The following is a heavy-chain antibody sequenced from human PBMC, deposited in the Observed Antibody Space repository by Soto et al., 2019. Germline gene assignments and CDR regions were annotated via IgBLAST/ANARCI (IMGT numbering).Heavy chain of an antibody. J-gene: IGHJ6*02. Sequence: SETLSLTCTVSGGSISNYYWSWIRQPPGKGLEWIGYIYYSGSTIYNPSLKSRVIISVDTSKNQFSLKLSSVTAAYTAVYYCVRLGSSGCYHYYYGMDVWGQGTTVTVSS. CDR1: GGSISNYY. V-gene: IGHV4-59*08. CDR3: VRLGSSGCYHYYYGMDV. D-gene: IGHD6-19*01. CDR2: IYYSGST.